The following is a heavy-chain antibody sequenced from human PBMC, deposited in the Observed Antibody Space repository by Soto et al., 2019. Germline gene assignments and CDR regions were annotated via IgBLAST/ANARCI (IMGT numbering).Heavy chain of an antibody. J-gene: IGHJ6*02. Sequence: PSETLSLTCTVSGGYIISYYWSWIRQPPGKGLEWIGYIYYSGSTNYNPSLKSRVTISVDTSKNQFSLKLSSVTAADTAVYYCARETPPRYYDFWSGTTPYYYYGMDVWGQGTTVTVSS. V-gene: IGHV4-59*01. CDR1: GGYIISYY. CDR2: IYYSGST. CDR3: ARETPPRYYDFWSGTTPYYYYGMDV. D-gene: IGHD3-3*01.